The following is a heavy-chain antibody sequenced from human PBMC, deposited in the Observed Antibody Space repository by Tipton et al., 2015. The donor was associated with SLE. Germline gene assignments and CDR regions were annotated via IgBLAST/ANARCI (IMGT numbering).Heavy chain of an antibody. CDR1: GGSISRSTYH. Sequence: TLSLTCTVSGGSISRSTYHWGWIRQPPGKGLEWIGNFYFLGSTFYNPSLKSRVTISVDTSKSQFSLKLISVTAADTAVYYCARFQLELAYYFDYWGQGTLVTVSS. CDR2: FYFLGST. D-gene: IGHD1-7*01. CDR3: ARFQLELAYYFDY. J-gene: IGHJ4*02. V-gene: IGHV4-39*07.